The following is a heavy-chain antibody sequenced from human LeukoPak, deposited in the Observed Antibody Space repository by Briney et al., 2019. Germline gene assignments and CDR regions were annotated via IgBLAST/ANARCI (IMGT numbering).Heavy chain of an antibody. Sequence: VASVKVSCKASGYTFTSYGISWVRQAPGQGLEWMGWISAYNGNTNHAQKLQGRVTMTTDTSTSTAYMELRSLRSDDTAVYCCARDRDSSSWYGYLTYYGMDVWGQGTTVTVSS. CDR2: ISAYNGNT. J-gene: IGHJ6*02. CDR3: ARDRDSSSWYGYLTYYGMDV. D-gene: IGHD6-13*01. V-gene: IGHV1-18*01. CDR1: GYTFTSYG.